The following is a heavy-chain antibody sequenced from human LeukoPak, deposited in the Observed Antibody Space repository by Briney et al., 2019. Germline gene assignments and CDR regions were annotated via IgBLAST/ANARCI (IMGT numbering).Heavy chain of an antibody. CDR2: IYYTGST. V-gene: IGHV4-59*01. CDR1: GGSISSYY. J-gene: IGHJ4*02. D-gene: IGHD3-10*01. CDR3: ARGYYGSGSYFFDY. Sequence: SETLSLTCTVSGGSISSYYWSWIRQSPGKGLEWIGYIYYTGSTNYNPSLRSRVTISVDTSNNQISLKLSSVTAADTAVYYCARGYYGSGSYFFDYWGQGTLVTVSS.